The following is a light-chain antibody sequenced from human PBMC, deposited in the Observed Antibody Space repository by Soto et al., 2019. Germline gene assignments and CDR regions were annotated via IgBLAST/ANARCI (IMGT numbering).Light chain of an antibody. J-gene: IGKJ4*01. Sequence: EVVLTQSPDTLSLSPGERATLSCRASQSVSRTYVAWYQQKPGQAPRLLIFGTSNRATGIPDRFSGSGSGTDFTLTVNRLEPEDFAVYYCQQYDHSPLTFGGGTKVEIK. CDR1: QSVSRTY. V-gene: IGKV3-20*01. CDR2: GTS. CDR3: QQYDHSPLT.